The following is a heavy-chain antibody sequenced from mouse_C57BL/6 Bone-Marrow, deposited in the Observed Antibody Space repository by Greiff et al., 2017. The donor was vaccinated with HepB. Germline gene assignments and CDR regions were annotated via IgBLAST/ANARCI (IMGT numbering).Heavy chain of an antibody. J-gene: IGHJ2*01. V-gene: IGHV1-69*01. Sequence: VQLQQPGAELVMPGASVKLSCKASGYTFTSYWMHWVKQRPGQGLEWIGEIDPSDSYTNYNQKFKGKSTLTVDKSSSTAYMQLSSLTSEDSAVYYCAQRGNDGFDYWGQGTTLTVSS. CDR3: AQRGNDGFDY. CDR2: IDPSDSYT. CDR1: GYTFTSYW. D-gene: IGHD2-3*01.